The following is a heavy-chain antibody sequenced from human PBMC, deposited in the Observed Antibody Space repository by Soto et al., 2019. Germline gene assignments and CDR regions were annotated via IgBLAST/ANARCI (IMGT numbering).Heavy chain of an antibody. CDR1: GGTFSSYA. V-gene: IGHV1-69*12. D-gene: IGHD3-22*01. CDR3: AISPRLDDRSRDALAI. CDR2: IIPIFGTA. Sequence: QVQLVQSGAEVKKPGSSVKVSCKASGGTFSSYAISWVRQAPGQGLEWMGGIIPIFGTAYYAQKFQGRVTITADEYTSRPYTGLSSLRSEDSAVYYCAISPRLDDRSRDALAIWGQGTMVTVSS. J-gene: IGHJ3*02.